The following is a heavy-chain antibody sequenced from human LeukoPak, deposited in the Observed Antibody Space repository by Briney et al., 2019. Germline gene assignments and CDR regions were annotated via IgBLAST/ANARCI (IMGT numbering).Heavy chain of an antibody. D-gene: IGHD4-17*01. Sequence: SETLSLTCTVSGDSISGSYWSWIRQPPGKGLEWIGYIYYSGSTNYNPSLKSRVTISVDTSKNQFSLKLSSVTAADTAVYYCARLPGRSPGDYYYSYGMDVWGQGTTVTVSS. CDR3: ARLPGRSPGDYYYSYGMDV. J-gene: IGHJ6*02. V-gene: IGHV4-59*08. CDR2: IYYSGST. CDR1: GDSISGSY.